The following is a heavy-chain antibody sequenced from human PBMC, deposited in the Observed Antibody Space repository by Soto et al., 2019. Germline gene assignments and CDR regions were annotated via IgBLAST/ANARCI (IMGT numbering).Heavy chain of an antibody. J-gene: IGHJ6*02. CDR1: GFTFSSYA. V-gene: IGHV3-30-3*01. Sequence: QVQLVESEGGVVQPGRSLRLSCAASGFTFSSYAMHWVRQAPGKGLEWVAVISYDGSNKYYADSVKGRFTISRDNSKNTLYLQMNSLRAEDTAVYYCARDRRKPSSWYPYYYGMDVWGQGTTVTVSS. CDR2: ISYDGSNK. CDR3: ARDRRKPSSWYPYYYGMDV. D-gene: IGHD6-13*01.